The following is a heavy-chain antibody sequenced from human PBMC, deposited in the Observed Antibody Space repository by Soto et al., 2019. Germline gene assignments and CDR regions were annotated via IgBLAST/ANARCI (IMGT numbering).Heavy chain of an antibody. CDR1: GGSISSGGYS. CDR3: ARAALVITDYWFDP. D-gene: IGHD3-22*01. CDR2: IYHSGST. Sequence: SETLSLTCAVSGGSISSGGYSWSCIRQPPGKGLEWIGYIYHSGSTYYNPSLKSRVTISVDRSKNQFSLKLSSVTAADTAVYYCARAALVITDYWFDPWGQGTLVTVSS. J-gene: IGHJ5*02. V-gene: IGHV4-30-2*01.